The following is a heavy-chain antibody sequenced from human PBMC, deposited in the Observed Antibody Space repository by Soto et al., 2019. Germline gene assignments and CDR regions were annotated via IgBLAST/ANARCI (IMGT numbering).Heavy chain of an antibody. CDR2: IYHSGST. CDR1: GGSISSGGYS. V-gene: IGHV4-30-2*01. Sequence: SETLSLTCAVSGGSISSGGYSWTWIRQPPGKGLEWIGYIYHSGSTYYNPSLKSRVTISVDRSKNQFSLKLNSVTAADTAVYYCARVKASGVNFDYWGQGTLVTVSS. CDR3: ARVKASGVNFDY. J-gene: IGHJ4*02. D-gene: IGHD3-10*01.